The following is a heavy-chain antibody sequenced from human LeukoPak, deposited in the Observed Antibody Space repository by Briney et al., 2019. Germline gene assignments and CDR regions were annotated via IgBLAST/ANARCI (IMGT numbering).Heavy chain of an antibody. V-gene: IGHV1-18*01. CDR3: ASDILTGYYPDY. CDR1: GYTFTRYG. CDR2: ISAYNGNT. D-gene: IGHD3-9*01. J-gene: IGHJ4*02. Sequence: ASVKVSCKASGYTFTRYGISWVRQAPGQGLEWMGWISAYNGNTNYAQKFQGRVTMTRDTSISTAYMELSRLRSDDTAVYYCASDILTGYYPDYWGQGTLVTVSS.